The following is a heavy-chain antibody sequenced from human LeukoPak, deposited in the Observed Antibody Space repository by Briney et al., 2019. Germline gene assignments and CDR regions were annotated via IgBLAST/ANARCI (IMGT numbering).Heavy chain of an antibody. CDR1: GYTFTSYD. V-gene: IGHV1-8*01. D-gene: IGHD6-13*01. CDR2: MNPNSGNT. J-gene: IGHJ5*02. Sequence: ASVKVSCKASGYTFTSYDINWVRQATGQGLEWMGWMNPNSGNTGYAQKFQGRVTMTRNTSISTAYMELSSLRSEDTAVYYCARARDSSSWTYNWFDPWGQGTLVTVSS. CDR3: ARARDSSSWTYNWFDP.